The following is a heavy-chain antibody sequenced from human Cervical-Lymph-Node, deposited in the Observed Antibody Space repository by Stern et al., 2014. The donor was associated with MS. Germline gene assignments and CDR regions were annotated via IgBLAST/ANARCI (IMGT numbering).Heavy chain of an antibody. Sequence: EVQLVESGAEMKKPGESLRISCKGSGYNFANYWINWVRQRPGKSLEWMGNIDPTDSYTNYNPSFRGHVAISVDHSINTAYLQWDRLEASDTAMYYCARQSVRGGRYSPLDYWGQGAVVTVSS. J-gene: IGHJ4*02. CDR1: GYNFANYW. V-gene: IGHV5-10-1*03. D-gene: IGHD1-26*01. CDR2: IDPTDSYT. CDR3: ARQSVRGGRYSPLDY.